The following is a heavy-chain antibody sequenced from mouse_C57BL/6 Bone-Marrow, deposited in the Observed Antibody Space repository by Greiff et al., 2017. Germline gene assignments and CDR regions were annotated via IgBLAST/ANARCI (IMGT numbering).Heavy chain of an antibody. V-gene: IGHV1-63*01. J-gene: IGHJ3*01. CDR1: GYTFTNYW. CDR2: FYPGGGYT. D-gene: IGHD2-3*01. CDR3: ARSGDGYYGFAY. Sequence: VQLQQSGAELVRPGTSVKMSCTASGYTFTNYWIGWAKQRPGHGLEWIGDFYPGGGYTNYNEKLKGKATLTADKSSSTAYMQFSSLTSEDSAIYYCARSGDGYYGFAYWGQGTLVTVSA.